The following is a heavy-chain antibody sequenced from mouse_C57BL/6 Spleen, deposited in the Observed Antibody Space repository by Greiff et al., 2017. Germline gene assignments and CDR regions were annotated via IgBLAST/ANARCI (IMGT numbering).Heavy chain of an antibody. Sequence: EVKLEESGGGLVQPGGSMKLSCVASGFTFSNYWMNWVRQSPEKGLEWVAQIRLKSDNYATHYAESVKGRFTISRDDSISSVYLQMNNLRAEDTGIYYCTDWDVGNYWGQGTTLTVSS. V-gene: IGHV6-3*01. CDR1: GFTFSNYW. D-gene: IGHD4-1*01. CDR2: IRLKSDNYAT. J-gene: IGHJ2*01. CDR3: TDWDVGNY.